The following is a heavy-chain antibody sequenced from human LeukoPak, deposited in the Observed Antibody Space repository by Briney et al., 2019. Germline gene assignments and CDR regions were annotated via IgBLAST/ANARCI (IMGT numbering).Heavy chain of an antibody. D-gene: IGHD3-22*01. J-gene: IGHJ4*02. CDR3: ARDFHYDSSGYYYY. Sequence: GGSLRLSCAASRFTFSSYSMNWVRQAPGKGLEWVSSISSSNNYIYYADSVKGRFTISRDNAENSLYLQMNSLRAEDTAVYYCARDFHYDSSGYYYYWGQGTLVTVSS. CDR2: ISSSNNYI. V-gene: IGHV3-21*01. CDR1: RFTFSSYS.